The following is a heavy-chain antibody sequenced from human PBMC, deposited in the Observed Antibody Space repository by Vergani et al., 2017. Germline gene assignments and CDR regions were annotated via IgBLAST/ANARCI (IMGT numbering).Heavy chain of an antibody. CDR1: GFTFSSYG. CDR3: ARVLGDTAMPDGYYYGMDV. V-gene: IGHV3-33*01. J-gene: IGHJ6*02. D-gene: IGHD5-18*01. Sequence: QVQLVESGGGVVQPGRSLRLSCAASGFTFSSYGMHWVRQAPGKGVEWVAVIWYDGSNKYYADSVKGRFTISRDNSKNTLYLQMNSLRAEDTAVYYCARVLGDTAMPDGYYYGMDVWGQGTTVTVSS. CDR2: IWYDGSNK.